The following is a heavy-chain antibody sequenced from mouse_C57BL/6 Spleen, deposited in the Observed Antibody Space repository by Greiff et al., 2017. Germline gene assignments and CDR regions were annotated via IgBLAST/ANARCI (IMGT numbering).Heavy chain of an antibody. V-gene: IGHV1-80*01. D-gene: IGHD2-10*02. CDR2: IYPGDGDT. J-gene: IGHJ1*03. CDR3: ARGGYGNPSYWYFDV. Sequence: VMLVESGAELVKPGASVKISCKASGYAFSSYWMNWVKQRPGTGLEWIGQIYPGDGDTNYNGKFKGKATLTADKSSSTAYMQLSSLTSEDSAVYFCARGGYGNPSYWYFDVWGTGTTVTVSS. CDR1: GYAFSSYW.